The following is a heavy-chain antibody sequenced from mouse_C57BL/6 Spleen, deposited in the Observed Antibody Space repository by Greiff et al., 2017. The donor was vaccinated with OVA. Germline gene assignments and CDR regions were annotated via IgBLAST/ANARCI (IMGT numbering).Heavy chain of an antibody. CDR2: INPSTGGT. Sequence: VQLQQSGPELVKPGASVKISCKASGYSFTGYYMNWVKQSPEKSLEWIGAINPSTGGTTYNQKFKAKATLTVDKSSSTAYMQLKSLTSEDSAVYYCARYNGYTGGYFDVWGTGTTVTVSS. J-gene: IGHJ1*03. V-gene: IGHV1-42*01. D-gene: IGHD2-3*01. CDR3: ARYNGYTGGYFDV. CDR1: GYSFTGYY.